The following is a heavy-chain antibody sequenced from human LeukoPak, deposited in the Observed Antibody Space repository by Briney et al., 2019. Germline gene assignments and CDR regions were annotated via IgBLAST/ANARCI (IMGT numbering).Heavy chain of an antibody. CDR3: GRALEPSIAVIDY. J-gene: IGHJ4*02. D-gene: IGHD6-19*01. CDR2: ISGSSTYI. V-gene: IGHV3-21*01. Sequence: PGGSLRLSCAASGFTFSSYSMNWVRQTPGKGLDWVSSISGSSTYIYYADSVKGRFTISRDNAKNSLYLQMNSLRAEDTAVYYCGRALEPSIAVIDYWGQGTLVTVSS. CDR1: GFTFSSYS.